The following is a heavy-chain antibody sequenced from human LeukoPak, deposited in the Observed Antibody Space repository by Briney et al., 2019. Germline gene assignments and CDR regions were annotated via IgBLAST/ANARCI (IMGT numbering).Heavy chain of an antibody. CDR2: INHSGGST. CDR3: AKGKYYDFWSGYTEFDY. D-gene: IGHD3-3*01. CDR1: GFTFSSYA. V-gene: IGHV3-23*01. J-gene: IGHJ4*02. Sequence: GGSLRLSCAASGFTFSSYAMSWVRQAPGKGLEWVSVINHSGGSTFSADSVKGRFTISRDNSKNTLYLQMNSLRPEDTAVYYCAKGKYYDFWSGYTEFDYWGQGTLVTVSS.